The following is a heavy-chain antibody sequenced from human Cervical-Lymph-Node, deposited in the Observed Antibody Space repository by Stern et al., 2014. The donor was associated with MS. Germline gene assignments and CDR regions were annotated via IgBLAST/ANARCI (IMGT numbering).Heavy chain of an antibody. D-gene: IGHD3-9*01. CDR1: GGSITSRSYY. J-gene: IGHJ4*02. V-gene: IGHV4-39*01. Sequence: QVQLQESGPGLVKPSETLSLTCNVSGGSITSRSYYWGWIRQPPGKGLEWIGSVFHSGSNYRNPSLNSRVTLLADTSKNQVSLKLSSVTAADTAVYYCARMSLTGRRYFDYWGQGTLVTVSS. CDR3: ARMSLTGRRYFDY. CDR2: VFHSGSN.